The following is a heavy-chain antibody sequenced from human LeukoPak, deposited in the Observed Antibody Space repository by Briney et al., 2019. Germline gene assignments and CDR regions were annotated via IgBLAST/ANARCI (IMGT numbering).Heavy chain of an antibody. Sequence: GASVKVSCKASGGTFSSYAISWVRRAPGQGLEWMGGIIPIFGTAIYAQKFQGRVTITADKSTSTAYMELSSLRSEDTAVYYCARGYCSGGSCYPFDYWGQGTLVTVSS. J-gene: IGHJ4*02. V-gene: IGHV1-69*06. CDR1: GGTFSSYA. CDR2: IIPIFGTA. D-gene: IGHD2-15*01. CDR3: ARGYCSGGSCYPFDY.